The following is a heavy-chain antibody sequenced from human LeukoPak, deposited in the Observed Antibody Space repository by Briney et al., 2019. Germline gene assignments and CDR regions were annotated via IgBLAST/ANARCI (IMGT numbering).Heavy chain of an antibody. CDR2: ISYDGSDK. Sequence: GRSLRLSCAASGFTFSAYGMRWVRQAPGKGLDWVAVISYDGSDKYYAASVKGRFTISRDNSKNTLFLQMNSLRAEDTAVYYCAKGSNRGVATIDYWGQGTLVTVSS. D-gene: IGHD5-12*01. CDR1: GFTFSAYG. V-gene: IGHV3-30*18. CDR3: AKGSNRGVATIDY. J-gene: IGHJ4*02.